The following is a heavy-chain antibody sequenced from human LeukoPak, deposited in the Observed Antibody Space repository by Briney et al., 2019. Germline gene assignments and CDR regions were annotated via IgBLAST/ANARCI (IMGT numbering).Heavy chain of an antibody. V-gene: IGHV1-69*13. D-gene: IGHD5-18*01. CDR3: ARVRVVRYSYGDFDY. CDR2: IIPIFGTA. CDR1: GGTFSSYA. Sequence: ASVKVSCKASGGTFSSYAISWVRQAPGQGLEWMGGIIPIFGTANYAQKFQGRVTITADESTSTAYMELSSLRSEDTAVYYCARVRVVRYSYGDFDYWGQGTLVTVSS. J-gene: IGHJ4*02.